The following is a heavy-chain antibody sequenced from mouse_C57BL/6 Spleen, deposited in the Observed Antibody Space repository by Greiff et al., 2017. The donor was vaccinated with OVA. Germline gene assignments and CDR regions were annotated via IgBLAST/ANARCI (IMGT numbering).Heavy chain of an antibody. J-gene: IGHJ2*01. Sequence: VQLKVSGAELVRPGASVKLSCTASGFNIKDYYMHWVKQRPEQGLEWIGRIDPEDGDTEYAPKFQGKATMTADTSSNTAYLQLSSLTSEDTAVYYCTRYYGSSHYFDYWGQGTTLTVSS. CDR1: GFNIKDYY. CDR3: TRYYGSSHYFDY. V-gene: IGHV14-1*01. CDR2: IDPEDGDT. D-gene: IGHD1-1*01.